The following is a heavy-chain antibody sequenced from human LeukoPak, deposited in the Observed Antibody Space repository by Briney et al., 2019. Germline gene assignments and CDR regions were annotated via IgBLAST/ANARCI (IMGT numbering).Heavy chain of an antibody. V-gene: IGHV4-38-2*01. CDR1: GYSISSGYY. Sequence: SETLSLTCAVSGYSISSGYYWGWVRPAPGKGLEWIGSIYHTGSTDYNPSLKSRLTISVDMSKNQFSLNLRSVTAADTAVYYCARHVGHYDGSGYYYDWYFDLWGRGTLVTVSS. D-gene: IGHD3-22*01. CDR2: IYHTGST. CDR3: ARHVGHYDGSGYYYDWYFDL. J-gene: IGHJ2*01.